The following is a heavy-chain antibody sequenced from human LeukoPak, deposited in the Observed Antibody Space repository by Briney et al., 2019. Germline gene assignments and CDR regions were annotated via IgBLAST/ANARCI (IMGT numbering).Heavy chain of an antibody. J-gene: IGHJ4*02. D-gene: IGHD3-10*01. CDR3: ARDYGSGSYPFDY. CDR2: INPNSGGT. V-gene: IGHV1-2*02. Sequence: ASVKVSCNASGYTFTGYYMHWVRQAPGHGLEWMGWINPNSGGTNYAQKFQGRVTMTRDTSISTAYMELSRLRSDDTAVYYCARDYGSGSYPFDYWGQGTLVTVSS. CDR1: GYTFTGYY.